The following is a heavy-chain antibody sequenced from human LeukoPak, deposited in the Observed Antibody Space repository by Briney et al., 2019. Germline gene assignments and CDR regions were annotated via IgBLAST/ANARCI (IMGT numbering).Heavy chain of an antibody. V-gene: IGHV4-61*01. CDR1: GGSVSSGSYY. CDR3: ARDAAPLGYFDC. J-gene: IGHJ4*02. Sequence: PSETLSPTCTVSGGSVSSGSYYWSWIRQPPGKGLEWIGYIYYSGRTNYNPSLKSRVTISVDTSKNQFSLKLSPVTAADTAVYYCARDAAPLGYFDCWGQGTLVTVSS. CDR2: IYYSGRT. D-gene: IGHD6-25*01.